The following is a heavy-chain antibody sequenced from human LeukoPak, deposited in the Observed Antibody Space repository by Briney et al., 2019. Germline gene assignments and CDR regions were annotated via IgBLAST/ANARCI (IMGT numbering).Heavy chain of an antibody. CDR2: IWYDGSNE. Sequence: PGGSLRLSCAASGFSFSTYGMHWVRQAPGKGLEWVAVIWYDGSNENYPDSVKGRFTISRDNSKNTVYLQMNSLGVEDTAVYYCARDQVYYSGSRGYYALDSWGQGTLVTVSS. CDR1: GFSFSTYG. CDR3: ARDQVYYSGSRGYYALDS. D-gene: IGHD3-22*01. V-gene: IGHV3-33*01. J-gene: IGHJ4*02.